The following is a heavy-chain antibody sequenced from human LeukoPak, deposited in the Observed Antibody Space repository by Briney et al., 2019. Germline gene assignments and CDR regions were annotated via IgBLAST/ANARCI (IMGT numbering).Heavy chain of an antibody. Sequence: GGSLRLSCAASGFTFSTYNMNWVRQAPGKGLEWVSSISSSSTYIYYADSVKGRFTVSRDDAKNSLYLQMNSLRAEDTAVYYCARASLNVYDYVWGSYLPYYYMDVWGKGTTVTVSS. J-gene: IGHJ6*03. V-gene: IGHV3-21*01. CDR3: ARASLNVYDYVWGSYLPYYYMDV. CDR2: ISSSSTYI. D-gene: IGHD3-16*02. CDR1: GFTFSTYN.